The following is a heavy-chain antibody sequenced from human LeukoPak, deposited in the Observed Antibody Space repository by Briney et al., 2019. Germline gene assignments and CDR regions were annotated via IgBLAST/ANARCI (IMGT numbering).Heavy chain of an antibody. Sequence: PGRPLRLSCAASGFRFSDSGMHWVRQSPGKGLEWVAIIWYDGSGKYYADSVKGRFTISRDNSRNTVYLQMNSLRAEDTAVYFCARDQGTVAQGVTVKSPGYFDYWGQGTLVTVSS. CDR3: ARDQGTVAQGVTVKSPGYFDY. V-gene: IGHV3-33*01. CDR1: GFRFSDSG. CDR2: IWYDGSGK. D-gene: IGHD3-10*01. J-gene: IGHJ4*02.